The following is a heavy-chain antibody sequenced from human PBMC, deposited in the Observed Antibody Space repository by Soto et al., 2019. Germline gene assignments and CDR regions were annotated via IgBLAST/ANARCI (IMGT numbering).Heavy chain of an antibody. CDR2: IWYDGSNK. V-gene: IGHV3-33*01. J-gene: IGHJ4*02. D-gene: IGHD6-13*01. Sequence: QVQLVESGGGVVQPGRSLRLSCAASGFTFSSYGMHWVRQAPGKGLEWVAVIWYDGSNKYYADSVKGRFTISRDNSKNKLDRQMNGLVAEDTAVYSCARAPGTVGYFDYWGQGTLVTVSS. CDR1: GFTFSSYG. CDR3: ARAPGTVGYFDY.